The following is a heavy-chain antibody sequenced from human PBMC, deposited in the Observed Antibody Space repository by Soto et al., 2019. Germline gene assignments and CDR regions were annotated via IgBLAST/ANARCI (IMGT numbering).Heavy chain of an antibody. Sequence: QVQLQQWGAGLLKPSETLSLTCAVYGGSFSGYYWSWIRQPPGKGLEWIGEINHSGRTNYNPSRKSRVTLSVDTSKNQFSLKLSSVTAADTAVYYCARAGAYSSSWDEARVGMDVWGQWTTVTVSS. D-gene: IGHD6-13*01. CDR3: ARAGAYSSSWDEARVGMDV. V-gene: IGHV4-34*01. CDR1: GGSFSGYY. J-gene: IGHJ6*02. CDR2: INHSGRT.